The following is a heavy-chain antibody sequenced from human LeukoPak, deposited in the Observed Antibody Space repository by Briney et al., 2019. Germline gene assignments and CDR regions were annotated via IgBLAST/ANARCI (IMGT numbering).Heavy chain of an antibody. CDR3: ATVARGRRIVVVTAISGAFDI. D-gene: IGHD2-21*02. J-gene: IGHJ3*02. CDR2: IKQDGSEK. V-gene: IGHV3-7*01. CDR1: GFTFSSYW. Sequence: GGSLRLSCAASGFTFSSYWMSWVRQAPGKGLEWVANIKQDGSEKYYVDSVKGRFTISRDNAKNSLYLQMNSLRAEDTAVYYCATVARGRRIVVVTAISGAFDIWGQGTMVTVSS.